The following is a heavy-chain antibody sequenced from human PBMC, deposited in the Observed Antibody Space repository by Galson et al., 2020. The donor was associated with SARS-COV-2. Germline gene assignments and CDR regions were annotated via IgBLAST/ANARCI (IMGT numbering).Heavy chain of an antibody. J-gene: IGHJ5*01. CDR1: GYTFTSYY. Sequence: ASVKVTCKASGYTFTSYYMHWVRQAPGQGLQWMGWINPNSGGTKFAQKFQGRVSITRDTSITTAYMEESRLTSADTAMYYCARGSSTSPTVVGPLNGIESGGQVTLGTVAS. V-gene: IGHV1-2*02. D-gene: IGHD2-2*01. CDR3: ARGSSTSPTVVGPLNGIES. CDR2: INPNSGGT.